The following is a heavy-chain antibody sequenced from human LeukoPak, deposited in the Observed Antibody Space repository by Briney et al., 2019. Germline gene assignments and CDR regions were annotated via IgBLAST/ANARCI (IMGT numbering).Heavy chain of an antibody. CDR2: INPNSGGT. CDR3: ARPLLWWPQVGYFDY. D-gene: IGHD4/OR15-4a*01. V-gene: IGHV1-2*02. CDR1: GYTFTGYY. J-gene: IGHJ4*02. Sequence: ASVKVSCKASGYTFTGYYMHWARQAPGQGLEWMGWINPNSGGTNYAQKFQGRVTMTRDTSISTAHMELSRLRSDDTAVYYCARPLLWWPQVGYFDYWGQGTLVTVSS.